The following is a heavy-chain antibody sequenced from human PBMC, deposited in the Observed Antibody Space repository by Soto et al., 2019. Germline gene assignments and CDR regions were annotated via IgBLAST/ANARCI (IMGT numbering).Heavy chain of an antibody. CDR3: ARLASLPPLYDFWSGYPMYYFDY. D-gene: IGHD3-3*01. J-gene: IGHJ4*02. Sequence: ASVKVSCKVSGYTPTELSMHWVRQAPGKGLEWMGGFDPEDGETIYAQKFQGRVTMTEDTSTDTAYMELSSLRSEDTAVYYCARLASLPPLYDFWSGYPMYYFDYWGQGTLVTVAS. CDR2: FDPEDGET. V-gene: IGHV1-24*01. CDR1: GYTPTELS.